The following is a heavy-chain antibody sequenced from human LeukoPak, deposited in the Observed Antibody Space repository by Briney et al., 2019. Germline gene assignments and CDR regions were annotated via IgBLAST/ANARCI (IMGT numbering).Heavy chain of an antibody. D-gene: IGHD4-17*01. CDR1: GFTFSSYS. Sequence: GGSLRLSSAAPGFTFSSYSMNWVRQAPGKGLEWVSSISSSSSYIYYADSVKGRFTISRDNAKNSLYLQMNSLRAEDTAVYYCARVNDYGDYGYWGQGTLVTVSS. CDR3: ARVNDYGDYGY. CDR2: ISSSSSYI. V-gene: IGHV3-21*01. J-gene: IGHJ4*02.